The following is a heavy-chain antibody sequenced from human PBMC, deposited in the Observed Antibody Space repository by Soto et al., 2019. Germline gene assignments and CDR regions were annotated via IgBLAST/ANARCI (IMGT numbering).Heavy chain of an antibody. D-gene: IGHD3-22*01. CDR3: ATAPESFNPACYYVNWIDS. CDR2: TYIGGMT. Sequence: SETLSITCTVSGDSFTDGSLFWGWKRQSPGKGVEWIASTYIGGMTYYDPSLRSRVTISVDTSKDQFSRRLTSATAADRDVDYCATAPESFNPACYYVNWIDSWGHRTLVTVSS. V-gene: IGHV4-39*01. CDR1: GDSFTDGSLF. J-gene: IGHJ5*01.